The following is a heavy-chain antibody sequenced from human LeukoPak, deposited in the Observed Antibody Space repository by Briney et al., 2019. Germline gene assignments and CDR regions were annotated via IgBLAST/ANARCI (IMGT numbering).Heavy chain of an antibody. J-gene: IGHJ6*03. Sequence: GGSLRLSCAASGFTVSIIYMSWVRQAPGKGLEWVSVIYSGGSTYYADSVKGRFTISRDNSKNTLYLQMNSLRAEDTAVYYCARAIWLGELCVSDYMDVWGKGTTVTVSS. CDR2: IYSGGST. CDR3: ARAIWLGELCVSDYMDV. CDR1: GFTVSIIY. D-gene: IGHD3-10*01. V-gene: IGHV3-66*02.